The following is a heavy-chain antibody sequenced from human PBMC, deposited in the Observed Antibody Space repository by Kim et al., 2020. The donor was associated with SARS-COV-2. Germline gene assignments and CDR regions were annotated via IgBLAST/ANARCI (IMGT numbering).Heavy chain of an antibody. J-gene: IGHJ4*02. CDR3: ARALHSRLEEGRGQFDY. Sequence: SVKVSCKASGGTFSSYAISWVRQAPGQGLEWMGGIIPIFGTANYAQKFQGRVTITADESTSTAYMELSSLRSEDTAVYYCARALHSRLEEGRGQFDYWGQGTLVTVSS. D-gene: IGHD6-25*01. CDR1: GGTFSSYA. CDR2: IIPIFGTA. V-gene: IGHV1-69*13.